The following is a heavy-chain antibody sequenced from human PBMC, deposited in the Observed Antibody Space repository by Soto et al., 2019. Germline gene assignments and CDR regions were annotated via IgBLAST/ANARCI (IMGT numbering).Heavy chain of an antibody. D-gene: IGHD4-17*01. CDR3: ARGTTVTTVDWFEP. CDR2: INHSGST. Sequence: SETLSLTCAVYGGSFSGYHWSWIRQPPGKGLEWIGEINHSGSTNYNPSLKSRVTISVDTSKNQFSLKLSSVTAADTAVYYCARGTTVTTVDWFEPWGQGTLVTVSS. J-gene: IGHJ5*02. V-gene: IGHV4-34*01. CDR1: GGSFSGYH.